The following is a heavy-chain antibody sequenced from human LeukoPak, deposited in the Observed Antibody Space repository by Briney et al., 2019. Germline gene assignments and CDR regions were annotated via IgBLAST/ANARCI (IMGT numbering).Heavy chain of an antibody. V-gene: IGHV5-51*01. CDR1: GYSFTNW. D-gene: IGHD3-10*01. CDR3: ARQDGFALFYFDY. CDR2: IHPRDSDT. Sequence: GESLKISCKGSGYSFTNWIAWVRQMPGEGLEWMGIIHPRDSDTRYSPPFQGQVTISDDKSISTAYLQWNSLKASDTAMYYCARQDGFALFYFDYWGQGTLVTVSS. J-gene: IGHJ4*02.